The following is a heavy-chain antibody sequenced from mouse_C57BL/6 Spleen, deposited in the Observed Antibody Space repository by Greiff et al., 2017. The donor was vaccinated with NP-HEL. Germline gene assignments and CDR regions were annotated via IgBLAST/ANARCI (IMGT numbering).Heavy chain of an antibody. Sequence: EVQLQQSGPELVKPGASVKISCKASGYTFTDYYMNWVQQSHGKSLEWIGDINPNNGGTRYNQKFKGKATLTVDKSSSTAYMELRSLTSEDSAVYYCARDYGSSYWYFDVWGTGTTVTVSS. CDR1: GYTFTDYY. CDR2: INPNNGGT. D-gene: IGHD1-1*01. CDR3: ARDYGSSYWYFDV. J-gene: IGHJ1*03. V-gene: IGHV1-26*01.